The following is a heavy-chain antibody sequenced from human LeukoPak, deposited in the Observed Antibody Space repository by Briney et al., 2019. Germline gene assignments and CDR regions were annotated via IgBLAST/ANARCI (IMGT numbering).Heavy chain of an antibody. Sequence: AGTLRLSCAASGFTFSDAWLSWVRQAPGKGLEWVSTISDSGGRTNNADSVMGRFTISRDNSNNTLYLQMSSLRAENTAVYYSAKSTRAEWNSDFWGQGTLVTVSS. CDR1: GFTFSDAW. V-gene: IGHV3-23*01. CDR3: AKSTRAEWNSDF. J-gene: IGHJ4*02. CDR2: ISDSGGRT. D-gene: IGHD2-15*01.